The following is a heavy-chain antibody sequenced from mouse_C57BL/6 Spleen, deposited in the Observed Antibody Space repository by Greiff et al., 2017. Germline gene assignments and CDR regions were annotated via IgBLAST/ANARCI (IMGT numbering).Heavy chain of an antibody. CDR3: ARSRGDYDGAMDY. D-gene: IGHD2-4*01. J-gene: IGHJ4*01. Sequence: VQLQQSGAELVRPGASVKLSCKASGYTFTDYYINWVKQRPGQGLEWIARIYPGSGNTYYNEKFKGKATLTAEKSSSTAYMQLSSLTSVDSAVYFCARSRGDYDGAMDYWGQGTSVTVSS. CDR2: IYPGSGNT. CDR1: GYTFTDYY. V-gene: IGHV1-76*01.